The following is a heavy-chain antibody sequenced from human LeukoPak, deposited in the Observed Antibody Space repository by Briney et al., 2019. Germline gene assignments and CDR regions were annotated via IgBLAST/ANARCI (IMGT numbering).Heavy chain of an antibody. J-gene: IGHJ4*02. D-gene: IGHD3-3*01. Sequence: SETLSLTCTVSGGSISSSSYYWGWIRQPPGKGLEWIGSIYYSGSTYYNPSLKSRVTISVDTSKNQFSLKLSSVTAADTAVYYCARHDWLTIFGVVMHIDYWGQGTLVTVSS. V-gene: IGHV4-39*01. CDR2: IYYSGST. CDR1: GGSISSSSYY. CDR3: ARHDWLTIFGVVMHIDY.